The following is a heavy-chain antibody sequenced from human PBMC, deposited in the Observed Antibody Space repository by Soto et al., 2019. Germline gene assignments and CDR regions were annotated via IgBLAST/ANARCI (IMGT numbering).Heavy chain of an antibody. D-gene: IGHD3-10*01. Sequence: ASVKVSCKASGNTFTSYDINWVRQATGHGLEWMGWINPNSGNIGYAQKFQGRVTMTRDTAIRTAYMEVSRLRSDDSAVYYCARGRASGSYYLLDYWGQGTLVTVSS. CDR2: INPNSGNI. CDR1: GNTFTSYD. CDR3: ARGRASGSYYLLDY. V-gene: IGHV1-8*01. J-gene: IGHJ4*02.